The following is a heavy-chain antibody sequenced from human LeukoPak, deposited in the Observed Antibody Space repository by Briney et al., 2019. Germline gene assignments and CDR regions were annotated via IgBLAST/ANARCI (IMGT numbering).Heavy chain of an antibody. D-gene: IGHD3-10*01. Sequence: GSLRLSCAASGSPFSDYYRSWIRQAPGKGLEWVSYISSSGSTIYYADSGKGRFTISRDNAKNSLYLQMNSLRAEDTAVYYCAREEEFYGSESGGNWFDPWGQGTLVTVSS. CDR3: AREEEFYGSESGGNWFDP. CDR2: ISSSGSTI. CDR1: GSPFSDYY. J-gene: IGHJ5*02. V-gene: IGHV3-11*01.